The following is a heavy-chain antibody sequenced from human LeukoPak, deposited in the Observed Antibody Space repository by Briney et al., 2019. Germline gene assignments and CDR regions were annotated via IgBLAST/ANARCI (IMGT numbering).Heavy chain of an antibody. Sequence: PSETLSLTCTVSGGSISSSSYYWGWIRQPPGKGLEWIGYIFYNGSTSYSYNPSLKSRVTISVDTSKNQFSLKLSSVTAADTAVYYCARHPYYDTSGYDCWGLGTLVTVSS. CDR1: GGSISSSSYY. CDR3: ARHPYYDTSGYDC. CDR2: IFYNGSTSY. J-gene: IGHJ4*02. V-gene: IGHV4-61*05. D-gene: IGHD3-22*01.